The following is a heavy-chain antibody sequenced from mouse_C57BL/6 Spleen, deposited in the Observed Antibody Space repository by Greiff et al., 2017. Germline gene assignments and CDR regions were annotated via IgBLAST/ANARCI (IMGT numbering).Heavy chain of an antibody. D-gene: IGHD2-10*02. CDR2: FYPGSGSL. V-gene: IGHV1-62-2*01. CDR1: GYTFTEYT. Sequence: VQLVESGAELVKPGASVKLSCKASGYTFTEYTIHWVKQRSGQGLEWIGCFYPGSGSLTYNEKFKDQATLTADKSSSPVYMEISSLTSEDSAVDFCARHGYGRPYAMDYWGQGTSVTVSS. J-gene: IGHJ4*01. CDR3: ARHGYGRPYAMDY.